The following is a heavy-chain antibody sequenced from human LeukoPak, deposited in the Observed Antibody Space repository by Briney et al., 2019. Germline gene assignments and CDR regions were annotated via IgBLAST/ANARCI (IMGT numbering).Heavy chain of an antibody. CDR3: ARSNDYGDYGDEY. D-gene: IGHD4-17*01. V-gene: IGHV4-34*01. J-gene: IGHJ4*02. CDR2: INHSGST. Sequence: SETLSLTCAVYGGSFSGYYWSWIRQPPGKGLEWIGEINHSGSTNYNPSLKSRVTISVDTSKNQFSLKLSSVTAADTAVYYCARSNDYGDYGDEYWGQGTLVTVSS. CDR1: GGSFSGYY.